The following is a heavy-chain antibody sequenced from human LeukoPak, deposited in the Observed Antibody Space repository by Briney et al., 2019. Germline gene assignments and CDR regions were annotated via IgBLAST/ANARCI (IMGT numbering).Heavy chain of an antibody. Sequence: PGGSLRLSCAASGFTFSSYAMHWVRQATGKGLEWVAVISYDGSNKYYADSVKGRFTISRDNSKNTLYLQMNSLRAEDTAVYYCANSEDYGDYYFDYWGQGTLVTVFS. CDR1: GFTFSSYA. D-gene: IGHD4-17*01. J-gene: IGHJ4*02. V-gene: IGHV3-30*01. CDR3: ANSEDYGDYYFDY. CDR2: ISYDGSNK.